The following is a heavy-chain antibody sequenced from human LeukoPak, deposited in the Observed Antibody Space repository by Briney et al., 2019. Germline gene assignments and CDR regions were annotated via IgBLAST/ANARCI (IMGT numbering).Heavy chain of an antibody. CDR2: THYSGST. D-gene: IGHD1-14*01. J-gene: IGHJ4*02. Sequence: AETLPLTCSVSGPSISRHYWSWLRQPPGKGLDGIGYTHYSGSTNSNPSLKSRVSISLDTSKTSFSLKLNSATAAAVAVYYCSRAGTGFDIQGADWGKGTLVT. CDR1: GPSISRHY. CDR3: SRAGTGFDIQGAD. V-gene: IGHV4-59*11.